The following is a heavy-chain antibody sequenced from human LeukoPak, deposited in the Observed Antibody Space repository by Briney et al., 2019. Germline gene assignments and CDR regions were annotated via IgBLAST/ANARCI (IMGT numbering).Heavy chain of an antibody. Sequence: SETLSLTCTVSGGSISSGSYYLSWIRQPAGKGLEWIGRIYTSGSTNYNPSLKSRVTISVDTSKNQSSLKLSSVTAADTAVYYCAKNDYGDYADYWGQGTLVTVSS. CDR3: AKNDYGDYADY. CDR1: GGSISSGSYY. CDR2: IYTSGST. J-gene: IGHJ4*02. V-gene: IGHV4-61*02. D-gene: IGHD4-17*01.